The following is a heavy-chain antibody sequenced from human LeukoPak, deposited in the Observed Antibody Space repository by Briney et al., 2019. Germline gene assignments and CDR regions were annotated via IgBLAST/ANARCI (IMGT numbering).Heavy chain of an antibody. CDR1: GFTFSSYW. J-gene: IGHJ3*02. CDR3: ARDEWELPLDAFDI. V-gene: IGHV3-7*01. D-gene: IGHD1-26*01. Sequence: GGSLRLSCAASGFTFSSYWMSWVRQAPGKGLEWVANIKQDGSEKYYVDSAKGRFTISRDNAKNSLYLQMNSLRAEDTAVYYCARDEWELPLDAFDIWGQGTMVTVSS. CDR2: IKQDGSEK.